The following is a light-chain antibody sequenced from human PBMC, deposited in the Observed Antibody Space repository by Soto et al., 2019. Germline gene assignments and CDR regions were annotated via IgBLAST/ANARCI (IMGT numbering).Light chain of an antibody. CDR1: QSISSW. CDR2: DAS. J-gene: IGKJ1*01. Sequence: DIQMTQSPSTLSASVGDRVTITCRASQSISSWLAWYQQKPGKAPKVLIFDASSLESGVPSRFSGSGSATEFTLTISSLQPDEFATYYCQQYSTDPWTFGQGTKVEIK. V-gene: IGKV1-5*01. CDR3: QQYSTDPWT.